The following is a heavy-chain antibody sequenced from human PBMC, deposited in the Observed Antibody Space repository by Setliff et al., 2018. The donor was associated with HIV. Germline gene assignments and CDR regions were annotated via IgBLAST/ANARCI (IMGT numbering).Heavy chain of an antibody. CDR2: INHSGST. Sequence: TSETLSLTCAVYGGSFSSYYWSWIRQPPGKGLEWIAEINHSGSTNYNPSLKSRVSTSVDTSKNQFSLKLSSVTAADTAVYYCARAFKAFYSGSGSYYHYNYYMDVWGIGTAVTVSS. J-gene: IGHJ6*03. CDR3: ARAFKAFYSGSGSYYHYNYYMDV. D-gene: IGHD3-10*01. V-gene: IGHV4-34*01. CDR1: GGSFSSYY.